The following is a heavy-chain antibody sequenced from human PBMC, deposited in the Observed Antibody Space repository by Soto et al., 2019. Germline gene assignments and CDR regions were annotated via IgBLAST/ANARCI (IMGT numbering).Heavy chain of an antibody. CDR2: IYYSGST. V-gene: IGHV4-39*01. D-gene: IGHD3-16*01. CDR3: ARQTSMITVASYGGSNWFDS. CDR1: GDSISSGSYY. J-gene: IGHJ5*01. Sequence: SETLSLTCSVSGDSISSGSYYWGWIRQPPGKGLEWIGTIYYSGSTYYNPSLKSRVTISVDTSKKEFSLTLSPVTAADTAVYYCARQTSMITVASYGGSNWFDSWGPGTLVTVSS.